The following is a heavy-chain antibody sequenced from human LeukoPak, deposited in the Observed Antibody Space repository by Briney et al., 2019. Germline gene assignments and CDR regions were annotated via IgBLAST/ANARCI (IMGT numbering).Heavy chain of an antibody. V-gene: IGHV3-30-3*01. CDR2: ISYDGSNK. Sequence: GGSLRLSCAASGFTFSSYAMSWVRQAPGKGLEWVAVISYDGSNKYYADSVKGRFTISRDNSKNTLYLQMNSLRAEDTAVYYCARDLRPLIVALPVYWGQGTLVTVSS. J-gene: IGHJ4*02. CDR1: GFTFSSYA. D-gene: IGHD5-12*01. CDR3: ARDLRPLIVALPVY.